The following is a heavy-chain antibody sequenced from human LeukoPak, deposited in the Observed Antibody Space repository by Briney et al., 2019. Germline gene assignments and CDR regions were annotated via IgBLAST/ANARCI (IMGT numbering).Heavy chain of an antibody. V-gene: IGHV3-30*03. D-gene: IGHD6-13*01. CDR2: ISYDGSNK. CDR1: GFTFSSYG. CDR3: ATSELGYSSIY. J-gene: IGHJ4*02. Sequence: PGGSLRLSCAASGFTFSSYGMHWVRQAPGKGLEWVAVISYDGSNKYYADSVKGRFTISRDNSKNTLYLQMNSLRAEDTAVYYCATSELGYSSIYWGQGTLVTVSS.